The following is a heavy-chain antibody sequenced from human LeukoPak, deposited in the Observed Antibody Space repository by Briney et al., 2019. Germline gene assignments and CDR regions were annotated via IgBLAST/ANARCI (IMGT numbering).Heavy chain of an antibody. CDR1: GGSISSYY. CDR2: INYSGRT. V-gene: IGHV4-59*08. CDR3: ARQSGLRYYGMDV. J-gene: IGHJ6*02. Sequence: SETLSLTCTVSGGSISSYYWSWIRQPPGKGLEWIGYINYSGRTNYNPSLKSRVSISVDTSKKQLSLKLSSVTAADTAVYYCARQSGLRYYGMDVWGQGTTVTVSS.